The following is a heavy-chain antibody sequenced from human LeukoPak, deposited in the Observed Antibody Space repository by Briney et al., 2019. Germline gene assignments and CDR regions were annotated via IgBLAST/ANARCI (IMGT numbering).Heavy chain of an antibody. D-gene: IGHD6-13*01. Sequence: ASVKVSCKTSGYTFINYYLHWVRQAPGQGLEWMGIINPTSGDTTYAQQLQGRVTMTREMSTSTVYMELGSLRSEDTAVYYCARCRQQLITNDAFDIWGQGTMVTVSS. CDR3: ARCRQQLITNDAFDI. J-gene: IGHJ3*02. CDR1: GYTFINYY. CDR2: INPTSGDT. V-gene: IGHV1-46*01.